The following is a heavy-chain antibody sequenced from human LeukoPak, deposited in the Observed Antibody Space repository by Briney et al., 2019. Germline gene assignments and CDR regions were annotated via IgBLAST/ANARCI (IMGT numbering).Heavy chain of an antibody. V-gene: IGHV3-30*02. CDR3: APGGWYSNLQTPCDY. J-gene: IGHJ4*02. CDR2: IRYDGSNK. D-gene: IGHD4-11*01. Sequence: GGSLRLSCAASGFTFSSYGMHWVRQAPGKGLEWVAFIRYDGSNKYYADSVKGRFTISRDNSKNTLYLQMNSLRAEDTAVYYCAPGGWYSNLQTPCDYWVQGTLVTVSS. CDR1: GFTFSSYG.